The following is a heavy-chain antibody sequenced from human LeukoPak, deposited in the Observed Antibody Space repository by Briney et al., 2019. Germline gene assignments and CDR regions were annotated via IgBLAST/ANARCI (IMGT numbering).Heavy chain of an antibody. D-gene: IGHD3-22*01. Sequence: SETLSLTCAVYGGSFSGYYWSWIRQPPGKGLEWIGEINHSGSTNYNPSLKSRVTISVDTSKNQSSLKLNSVTAADTAVYYCARVMVTMIVAPVFDYWGQGTLVTVSS. CDR3: ARVMVTMIVAPVFDY. J-gene: IGHJ4*02. V-gene: IGHV4-34*01. CDR2: INHSGST. CDR1: GGSFSGYY.